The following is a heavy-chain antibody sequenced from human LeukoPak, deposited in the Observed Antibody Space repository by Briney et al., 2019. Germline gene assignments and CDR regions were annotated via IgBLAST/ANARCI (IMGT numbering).Heavy chain of an antibody. Sequence: GGSLRLSCAASGFTFSSYGMYWVRQAPGKGLEHVSGISSNGVYTYYANSVKGRFTISRDNSKNMLYLQMGGLRAEDMAVYHCARGPTVITFNAFDVWGRGTLVTVS. CDR3: ARGPTVITFNAFDV. CDR2: ISSNGVYT. CDR1: GFTFSSYG. V-gene: IGHV3-64*01. D-gene: IGHD4-17*01. J-gene: IGHJ3*01.